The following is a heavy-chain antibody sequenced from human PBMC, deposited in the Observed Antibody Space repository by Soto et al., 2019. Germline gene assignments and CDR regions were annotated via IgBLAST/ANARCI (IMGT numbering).Heavy chain of an antibody. D-gene: IGHD6-13*01. CDR3: ARVGYSSSWQSQNDY. J-gene: IGHJ4*02. CDR2: IIPIFGTA. V-gene: IGHV1-69*12. CDR1: GGTFSSYA. Sequence: QFQLVQSGAEVKMPGSSVKVSCKASGGTFSSYAISWVRQAPGQGLEWMGGIIPIFGTANYAQKFQGRVTITADESTSTAYMELSSLRSEDTAVYYCARVGYSSSWQSQNDYWGQGTLVTVSS.